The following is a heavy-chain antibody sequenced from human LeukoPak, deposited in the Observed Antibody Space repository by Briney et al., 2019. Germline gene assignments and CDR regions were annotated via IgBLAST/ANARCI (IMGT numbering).Heavy chain of an antibody. D-gene: IGHD6-19*01. V-gene: IGHV4-59*08. CDR2: IFGSGST. Sequence: SETLSLTCTVSGDSLSSHFWSWIRQPPGKGLAWIGLIFGSGSTNYDPSLRCRVTISKDTSKNNFSLKLTSVTAADTAVYYCARNVGWYSHDSWGQGTLVTVSS. CDR1: GDSLSSHF. CDR3: ARNVGWYSHDS. J-gene: IGHJ4*02.